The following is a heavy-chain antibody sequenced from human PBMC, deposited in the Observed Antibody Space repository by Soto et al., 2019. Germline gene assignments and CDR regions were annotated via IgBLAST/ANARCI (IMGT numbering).Heavy chain of an antibody. CDR1: GFIFSDYT. V-gene: IGHV3-21*01. CDR3: ARGKVGDDAFDI. J-gene: IGHJ3*02. D-gene: IGHD1-26*01. CDR2: ISTSSDYT. Sequence: EVQLVDSGGGLVKPGGSLRLSCEASGFIFSDYTMNWVRQAPGKGLEWVSSISTSSDYTYHADSVKGRFTISGDNAKNSLYLQMISLRDEDTAVYYCARGKVGDDAFDIWGPGTMVTVSA.